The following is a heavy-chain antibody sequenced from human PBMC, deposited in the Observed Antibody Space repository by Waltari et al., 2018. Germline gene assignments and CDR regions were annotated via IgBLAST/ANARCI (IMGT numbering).Heavy chain of an antibody. CDR2: MNPNSGNT. V-gene: IGHV1-8*01. CDR1: GYTFTSYD. D-gene: IGHD6-13*01. CDR3: ARVDSSSWYPFDY. Sequence: QVQLVQSGAEVTKPGASVKVSCKASGYTFTSYDINWVRPATGQGLEWMGWMNPNSGNTGYAQKFQGRVTMTRNTSISTAYMELSSLRSEDTAMYYCARVDSSSWYPFDYWGQGTLVTVSS. J-gene: IGHJ4*02.